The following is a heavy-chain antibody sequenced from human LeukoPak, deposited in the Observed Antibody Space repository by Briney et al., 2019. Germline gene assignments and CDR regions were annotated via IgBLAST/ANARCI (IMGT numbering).Heavy chain of an antibody. CDR1: GFTFSNYG. V-gene: IGHV3-33*01. J-gene: IGHJ4*02. CDR2: IWYDGSNK. CDR3: ARDILRFLDLGGDY. Sequence: GGSLRLSCAASGFTFSNYGMHWVRQAPGEGLEWVAVIWYDGSNKRYADSVKGRFTISRDNSKNTLYLQMNSLRAEDTAVYYCARDILRFLDLGGDYWGQGTLVTVSS. D-gene: IGHD3-3*01.